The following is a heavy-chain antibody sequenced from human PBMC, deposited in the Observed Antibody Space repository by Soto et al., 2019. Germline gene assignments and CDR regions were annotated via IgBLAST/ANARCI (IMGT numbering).Heavy chain of an antibody. V-gene: IGHV1-69*01. J-gene: IGHJ4*02. CDR1: GGTFSRYA. CDR2: IIPLFGTA. Sequence: QVQLVQSGAEVKKPGSSVKVSCKASGGTFSRYAINWVRQAPGHGLEWMGGIIPLFGTAKYAQEFQGRVTITADQSTSTAHMELRSLRSEDTAVYYCARDYGHDCSGGNCYFYFWGQGTLVTVSS. D-gene: IGHD2-15*01. CDR3: ARDYGHDCSGGNCYFYF.